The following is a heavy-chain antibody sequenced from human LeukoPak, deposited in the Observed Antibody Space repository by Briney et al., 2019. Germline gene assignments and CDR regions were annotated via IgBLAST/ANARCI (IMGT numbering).Heavy chain of an antibody. CDR1: GVSISSSNR. V-gene: IGHV4-4*02. Sequence: SGTLSLTCAVSGVSISSSNRWNWVRQPPGKGLEWIGEIYHSGSTNYNPSLKSRVTISVDKSKNQFSLKLSSVTAADTAVYYCAELGITMIGGVWGKGTTVTISS. CDR2: IYHSGST. D-gene: IGHD3-10*02. J-gene: IGHJ6*04. CDR3: AELGITMIGGV.